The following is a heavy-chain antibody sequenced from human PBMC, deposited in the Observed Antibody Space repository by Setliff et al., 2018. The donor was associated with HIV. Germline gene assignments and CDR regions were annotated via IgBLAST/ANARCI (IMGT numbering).Heavy chain of an antibody. CDR1: GDSIFTSTYY. J-gene: IGHJ5*02. CDR2: IYYSGNT. CDR3: ARLGRPYSGQGWFDP. Sequence: PSETLSLTCSVSGDSIFTSTYYWGWIRQPPGKRLEWIGSIYYSGNTYYNPSLKSRVTTSVDTSKNQFFLNLSSVTATDSAVYYCARLGRPYSGQGWFDPWGQETLVTVSS. V-gene: IGHV4-39*01. D-gene: IGHD5-12*01.